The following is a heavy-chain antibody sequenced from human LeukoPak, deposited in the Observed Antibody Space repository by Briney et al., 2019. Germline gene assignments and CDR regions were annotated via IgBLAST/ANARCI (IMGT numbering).Heavy chain of an antibody. J-gene: IGHJ4*02. V-gene: IGHV3-7*01. D-gene: IGHD2-2*01. CDR2: IKQDGSEK. CDR3: ARDGNYCSSTSCYAVDY. Sequence: PGGSLRLSCAASGFTFSSYWMSWVRQAPGKGLEWVANIKQDGSEKYYVDSVKGRFTISRDNAKNSLYPQMNSLRAEDTAVYYCARDGNYCSSTSCYAVDYWGQGTLVTVSS. CDR1: GFTFSSYW.